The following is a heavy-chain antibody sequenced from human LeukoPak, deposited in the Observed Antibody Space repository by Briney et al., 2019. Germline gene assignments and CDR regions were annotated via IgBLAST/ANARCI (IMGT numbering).Heavy chain of an antibody. Sequence: PSETLSLTCTVSGGSISSYYWSWIRQPPGKGLEWIGYIYTSGSTNYNPSLKSRVTISVDTSKNQFSLKLSSVTAADTAVYYCARYGLHNDAFDIWGQGTMVTVSS. D-gene: IGHD5-24*01. CDR2: IYTSGST. CDR1: GGSISSYY. V-gene: IGHV4-4*09. J-gene: IGHJ3*02. CDR3: ARYGLHNDAFDI.